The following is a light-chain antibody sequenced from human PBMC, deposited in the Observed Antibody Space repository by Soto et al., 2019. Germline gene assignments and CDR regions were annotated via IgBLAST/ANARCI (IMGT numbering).Light chain of an antibody. CDR3: QSHDSTNVV. CDR1: GGSIATNY. J-gene: IGLJ2*01. CDR2: EDD. Sequence: NFMLTQPHSVSESPGKTVTISCTGSGGSIATNYVQWHQQRPASAPTTVIYEDDKRPSGVPDRFSGSIDRSSNSASLIISGLKTEDEADYYCQSHDSTNVVFGRGTKLTVL. V-gene: IGLV6-57*02.